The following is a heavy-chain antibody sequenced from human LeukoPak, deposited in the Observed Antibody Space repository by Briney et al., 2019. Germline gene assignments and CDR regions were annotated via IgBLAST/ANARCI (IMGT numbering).Heavy chain of an antibody. Sequence: PGGSLRLSCAASGFIFSTYAMHWVRQAPGKGLEWMGTISSDGSDKHYADSAEGRFTISRDNSKNLLFLQTNSLTSEDTAVYYCARETRGNDYWGQGSLVTVSS. D-gene: IGHD3-10*01. CDR3: ARETRGNDY. V-gene: IGHV3-30*04. CDR2: ISSDGSDK. CDR1: GFIFSTYA. J-gene: IGHJ4*02.